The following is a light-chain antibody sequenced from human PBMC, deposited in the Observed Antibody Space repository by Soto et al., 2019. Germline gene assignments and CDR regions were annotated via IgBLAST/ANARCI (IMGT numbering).Light chain of an antibody. V-gene: IGKV3D-20*01. J-gene: IGKJ1*01. CDR1: QSVSSGY. Sequence: EIVLTQSPATLSLSPGERATLSCGASQSVSSGYLAWYQQKPGLAPRLLIYDASRRVTGIPDRFSGSGSGTDFTLTISRLEPEDFAVYYCQRYGSSPQTFGQGTKVEIK. CDR3: QRYGSSPQT. CDR2: DAS.